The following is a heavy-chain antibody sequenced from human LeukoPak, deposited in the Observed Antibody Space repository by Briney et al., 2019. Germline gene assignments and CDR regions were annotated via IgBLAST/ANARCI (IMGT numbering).Heavy chain of an antibody. CDR2: VSGSGVST. D-gene: IGHD2-15*01. CDR1: GFTFSSYTFSTYA. CDR3: AKGVEDSGIYYYYYMDV. Sequence: GGSLRLSCAASGFTFSSYTFSTYAMSWVRQAPGKRLEWVSAVSGSGVSTYYADSVKGRFTISRDNSKNTLYLQMNGLRAEDTAVYYCAKGVEDSGIYYYYYMDVWGKGTTVTVSS. V-gene: IGHV3-23*01. J-gene: IGHJ6*03.